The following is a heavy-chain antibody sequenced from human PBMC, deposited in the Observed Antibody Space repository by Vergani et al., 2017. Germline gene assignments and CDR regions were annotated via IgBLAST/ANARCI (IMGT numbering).Heavy chain of an antibody. CDR1: GGSISSADYY. Sequence: QVQLQESRPGLVKPSQTLSLTCTVSGGSISSADYYCSWIRQPPGKGLEWIGYIYYSGRTYYNPSLKSRVTISVDTSKNQFSLKLSSVTAADTAVYYCARGSRGYSGYDYFNWFDPWGQGTLVTVSS. D-gene: IGHD5-12*01. V-gene: IGHV4-30-4*08. CDR3: ARGSRGYSGYDYFNWFDP. J-gene: IGHJ5*02. CDR2: IYYSGRT.